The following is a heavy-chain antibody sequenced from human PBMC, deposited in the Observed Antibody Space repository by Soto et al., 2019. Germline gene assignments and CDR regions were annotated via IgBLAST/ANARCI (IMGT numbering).Heavy chain of an antibody. CDR3: ARQNSSSWQHFDY. CDR1: GGSFSGYY. D-gene: IGHD6-13*01. CDR2: INHSGRT. Sequence: PSETLSLTCAVYGGSFSGYYWSWIRQSPGKGLEWIGEINHSGRTNYNPSLKSRVIISVDTSKNQFSLKLSSVTAADTAVYYCARQNSSSWQHFDYWGQGTLVTVSS. V-gene: IGHV4-34*01. J-gene: IGHJ4*02.